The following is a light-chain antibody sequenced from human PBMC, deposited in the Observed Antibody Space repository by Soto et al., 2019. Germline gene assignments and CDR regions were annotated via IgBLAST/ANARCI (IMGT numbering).Light chain of an antibody. CDR3: AAWDDSLNGPV. CDR1: SSNIGSNT. V-gene: IGLV1-44*01. J-gene: IGLJ2*01. Sequence: QSVLTQPPSASGTPGQRVTISCSGSSSNIGSNTVNWYQQLPGTAPKRPIYSNNQRPSGVPDRFSGSKSGTSASLAISGLQSEDEADYYCAAWDDSLNGPVFGGGTKLTVL. CDR2: SNN.